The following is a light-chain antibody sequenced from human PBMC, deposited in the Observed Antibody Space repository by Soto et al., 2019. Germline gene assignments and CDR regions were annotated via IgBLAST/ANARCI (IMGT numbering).Light chain of an antibody. CDR2: DAS. Sequence: EIVMTQSPATLSVSPGERAIFSCRDSQSVDSKLAWYQQKLGQAPRLLIYDASTRATGIPARFSGSGSGTEFTLTISSLQSEDFAIYYCQQYYVWNTFGGGTKV. CDR1: QSVDSK. CDR3: QQYYVWNT. V-gene: IGKV3D-15*01. J-gene: IGKJ4*01.